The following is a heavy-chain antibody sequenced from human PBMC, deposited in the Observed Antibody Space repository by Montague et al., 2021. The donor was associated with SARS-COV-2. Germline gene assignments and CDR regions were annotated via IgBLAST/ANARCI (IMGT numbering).Heavy chain of an antibody. J-gene: IGHJ4*02. CDR2: XYSGDSDT. Sequence: QSGAEVKKPGESVKISCKGSGYRFTNYWIGWVRQMPGRGPESMGXXYSGDSDTRYSPSFQGLVTMSVDKSISTAYLQWSSLKASDTAMYYCARSYTKYSGFDYWGQGTLVTVSS. CDR3: ARSYTKYSGFDY. CDR1: GYRFTNYW. V-gene: IGHV5-51*01. D-gene: IGHD6-6*01.